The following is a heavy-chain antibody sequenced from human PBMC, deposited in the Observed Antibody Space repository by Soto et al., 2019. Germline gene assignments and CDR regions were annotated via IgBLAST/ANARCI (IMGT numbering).Heavy chain of an antibody. CDR2: IYWNDDK. Sequence: ASGPTLVNPTQTLTLTCTFSGFSLSTFGMGVGWIRQPPGKALEWLALIYWNDDKRYSPSLDSRLTIAKDTSKNLVVLTMINVDPVDAATYYCVNSPDSSPSVYWGQGTLVTVSS. CDR3: VNSPDSSPSVY. J-gene: IGHJ4*02. D-gene: IGHD5-18*01. CDR1: GFSLSTFGMG. V-gene: IGHV2-5*01.